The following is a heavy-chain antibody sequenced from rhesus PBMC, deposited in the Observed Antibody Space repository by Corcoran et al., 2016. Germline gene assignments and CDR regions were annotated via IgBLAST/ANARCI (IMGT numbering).Heavy chain of an antibody. J-gene: IGHJ4*01. V-gene: IGHV2-1*01. CDR3: SRRQSLTADPVGFDY. D-gene: IGHD6-19*01. Sequence: QVTLKESGPALVKPTQTLTLTCTFSGFSPSTSGMGVGTIRQPPGKTLEWVAHIYWDDDKRFSTSLKSRLTISKDTAKNQVVLAMTNMDPLETATYYWSRRQSLTADPVGFDYRGQGVLVTLSS. CDR2: IYWDDDK. CDR1: GFSPSTSGMG.